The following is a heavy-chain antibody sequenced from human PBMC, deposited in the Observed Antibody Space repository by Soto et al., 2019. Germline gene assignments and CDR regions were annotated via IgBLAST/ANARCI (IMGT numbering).Heavy chain of an antibody. CDR3: ARYRREAVAGYTLDN. J-gene: IGHJ4*02. Sequence: SETLSLTCTVSGGSISSYYWSWIRQPAGKGLEWIGYVYNSGSTNYSPSLKSRVTISEDTSKSQFSLKVNSMTAADTAVYYCARYRREAVAGYTLDNWGQGILVTVSS. CDR1: GGSISSYY. D-gene: IGHD6-13*01. CDR2: VYNSGST. V-gene: IGHV4-4*07.